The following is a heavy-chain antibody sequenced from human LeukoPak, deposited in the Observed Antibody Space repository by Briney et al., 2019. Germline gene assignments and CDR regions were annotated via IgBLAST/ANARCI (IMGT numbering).Heavy chain of an antibody. CDR2: ISGSGGST. D-gene: IGHD1-26*01. Sequence: GGSLRLSCAASGFTFSSYAMSWVRQAPGKGLEWVSAISGSGGSTYYADSVKGRFTISRDNSKNTLYLQMNSLGAEDTAVYYCANSGSYRLPPLEYWGQGTLVSVSS. V-gene: IGHV3-23*01. CDR3: ANSGSYRLPPLEY. CDR1: GFTFSSYA. J-gene: IGHJ4*02.